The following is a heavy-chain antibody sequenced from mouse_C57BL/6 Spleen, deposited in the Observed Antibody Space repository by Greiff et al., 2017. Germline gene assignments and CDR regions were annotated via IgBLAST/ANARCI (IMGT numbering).Heavy chain of an antibody. D-gene: IGHD1-1*01. J-gene: IGHJ4*01. V-gene: IGHV2-6-1*01. CDR2: IWSDGST. CDR1: GFSLTSYG. Sequence: VKLMESGPGLVAPSQSLSITCTVSGFSLTSYGVHWVRQPPGKGLEWLVVIWSDGSTTYNSALKSRLSISKDNSKSQVFLKMNSLQTDDTAMYYCARHGITTVVGRDYWGQGTSVTVSS. CDR3: ARHGITTVVGRDY.